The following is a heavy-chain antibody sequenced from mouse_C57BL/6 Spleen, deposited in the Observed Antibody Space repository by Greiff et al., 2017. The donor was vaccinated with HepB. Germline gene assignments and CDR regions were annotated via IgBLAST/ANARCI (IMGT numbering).Heavy chain of an antibody. CDR2: ISDGGSYT. CDR3: ARDSNYDRMDY. V-gene: IGHV5-4*01. D-gene: IGHD2-5*01. Sequence: EVQLVESGGGLVKPGGSLKLSCAASGFTFSSYAMSWVRQTPEKRLEWVATISDGGSYTYYPDNVKGRFTISRDNAKNNLYLQMSHLKSEDTAMYYCARDSNYDRMDYWGQGTSVTVSS. J-gene: IGHJ4*01. CDR1: GFTFSSYA.